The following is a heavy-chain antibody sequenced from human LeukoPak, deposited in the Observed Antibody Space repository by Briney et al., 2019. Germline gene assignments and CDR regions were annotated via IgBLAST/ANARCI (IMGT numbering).Heavy chain of an antibody. Sequence: GGSLRLSCAASGFTFSSYSMSWVRQAPGKGLEWVANIKQDGSEKYYVDSVKGRFTISRDNAKNSLYLQMNSLRAEDTAVYYCARDRSYDFWSGYYNYWGQGTLVTVSS. D-gene: IGHD3-3*01. CDR2: IKQDGSEK. V-gene: IGHV3-7*01. J-gene: IGHJ4*02. CDR1: GFTFSSYS. CDR3: ARDRSYDFWSGYYNY.